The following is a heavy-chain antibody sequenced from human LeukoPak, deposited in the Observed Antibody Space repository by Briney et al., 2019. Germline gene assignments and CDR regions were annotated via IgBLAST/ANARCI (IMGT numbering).Heavy chain of an antibody. D-gene: IGHD3-9*01. J-gene: IGHJ3*02. CDR2: MNPNSGNT. V-gene: IGHV1-8*01. CDR3: AYELLTGSDAFDI. CDR1: GYTFTSYA. Sequence: EASVKVSCKASGYTFTSYAINWVRHATGQGLEWMGWMNPNSGNTGYAQKFQGRVTMTRNTSLSTAYMELSSLRSVFFFKQKTAYELLTGSDAFDIWGQGTMVTVSS.